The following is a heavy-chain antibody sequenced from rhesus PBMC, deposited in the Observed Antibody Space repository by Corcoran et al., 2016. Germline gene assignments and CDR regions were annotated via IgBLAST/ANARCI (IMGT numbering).Heavy chain of an antibody. J-gene: IGHJ5-1*01. Sequence: QLQLQESGQGLVKPSETLSVHCAVSGGSISSSYWSWIRQAPGKGLDWIGYIYGSGRSTNHNPALKMRVTLSVDTSKNQLSLKLSSVTASDTAVYYWERKDPTGFDVWGPGVLVTVSS. V-gene: IGHV4-169*01. CDR2: IYGSGRST. CDR1: GGSISSSY. CDR3: ERKDPTGFDV. D-gene: IGHD3S6*01.